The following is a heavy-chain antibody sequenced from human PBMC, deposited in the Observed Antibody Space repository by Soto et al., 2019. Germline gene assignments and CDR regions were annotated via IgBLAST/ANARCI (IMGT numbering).Heavy chain of an antibody. D-gene: IGHD1-1*01. CDR2: VNGDGSST. V-gene: IGHV3-74*01. CDR3: ARAGAWNSVYDF. J-gene: IGHJ4*02. CDR1: GFTFTHYR. Sequence: EVQLVESGGGLVQPGGSLRLSCAASGFTFTHYRIHWVRQAPGKGLVWVSRVNGDGSSTNYADSVKGRFTISRDNARNTVNLQMNGLGAEDTAVYYGARAGAWNSVYDFWGQGTLVTVSS.